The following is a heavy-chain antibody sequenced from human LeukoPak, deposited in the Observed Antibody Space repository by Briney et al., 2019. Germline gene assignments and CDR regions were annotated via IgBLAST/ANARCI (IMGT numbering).Heavy chain of an antibody. CDR3: ARDWGYSYGHPFDY. J-gene: IGHJ4*02. Sequence: GRSLRLSCAASGFTFSGYGMHWVRQAPGKGLEWVAVISYDGSNKYYADSVKGRFTISRDNSKNTLYLQMNSLRAEDTAVYYCARDWGYSYGHPFDYWGQGALVTVSS. V-gene: IGHV3-30*03. CDR1: GFTFSGYG. CDR2: ISYDGSNK. D-gene: IGHD5-18*01.